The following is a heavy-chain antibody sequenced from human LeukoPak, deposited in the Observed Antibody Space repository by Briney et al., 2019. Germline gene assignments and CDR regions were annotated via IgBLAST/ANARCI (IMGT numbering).Heavy chain of an antibody. V-gene: IGHV4-34*01. Sequence: PSETLSLTCAVYGGSFSGYYWSWIRQPPGKGLEWIGEINHSGSTNYNPSLKSRVTISVDTSKNQFSLKLSSVTAADTAVYYCARGWYGNAFDIWGPGTMVTVSS. J-gene: IGHJ3*02. D-gene: IGHD6-13*01. CDR3: ARGWYGNAFDI. CDR1: GGSFSGYY. CDR2: INHSGST.